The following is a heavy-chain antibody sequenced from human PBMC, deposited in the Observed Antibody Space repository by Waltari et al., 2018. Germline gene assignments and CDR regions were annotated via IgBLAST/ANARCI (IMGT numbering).Heavy chain of an antibody. J-gene: IGHJ3*02. CDR2: IKPKSGGT. CDR3: AGQAGSSGYYNPFDI. D-gene: IGHD3-22*01. V-gene: IGHV1-2*02. Sequence: QVQLVQSGAEVKKPGASVKVSCKASGYTFTGYYMHWVRKAPGQGLEWMGRIKPKSGGTNYAQKFQGRVTMTRDTSISTAYMELSRLRSDDTAGYYCAGQAGSSGYYNPFDIWGQGTMVTVSS. CDR1: GYTFTGYY.